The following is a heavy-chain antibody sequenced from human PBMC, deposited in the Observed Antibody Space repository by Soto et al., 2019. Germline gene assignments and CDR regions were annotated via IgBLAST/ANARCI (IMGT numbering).Heavy chain of an antibody. CDR1: GASFSGIY. Sequence: SETLSLTCAVSGASFSGIYWSWIRQSPGKGLEWIGEIDHSGITNHNTALKSRATMSVDTSKNQFSLKLRSVTAADTAVYYCARGVSVTLAVQGGAPDKNYFDSWSQGTLVT. CDR2: IDHSGIT. J-gene: IGHJ4*02. D-gene: IGHD1-26*01. CDR3: ARGVSVTLAVQGGAPDKNYFDS. V-gene: IGHV4-34*04.